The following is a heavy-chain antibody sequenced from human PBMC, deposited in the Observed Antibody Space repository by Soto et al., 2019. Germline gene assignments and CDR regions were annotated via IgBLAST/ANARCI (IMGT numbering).Heavy chain of an antibody. D-gene: IGHD4-17*01. CDR3: AKTGTTVTTYYYYYMDV. CDR1: GFTFSSYA. Sequence: GGSLRLSCAASGFTFSSYALSWVRQAPGKGLEWVSSISSSGGSTYYADSVRGRFTISRDNSKNMLYLQMNSLRAEDTAVFSCAKTGTTVTTYYYYYMDVWGKGTTVTVSS. CDR2: ISSSGGST. J-gene: IGHJ6*03. V-gene: IGHV3-23*01.